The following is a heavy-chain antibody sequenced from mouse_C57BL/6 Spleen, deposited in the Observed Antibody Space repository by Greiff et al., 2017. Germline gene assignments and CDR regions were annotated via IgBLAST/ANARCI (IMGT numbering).Heavy chain of an antibody. D-gene: IGHD4-1*01. Sequence: QVQLQQSGAELVRPGSSVKLSCKASGYTFTSYWMEWVKQRPGQGLEWIGNIYPSDSETHYNQKFKDKATLTVDKSSSTAYMQLSSLTSEDSAVYYCAREDKLGRGDYWGQGTTLTVSS. CDR2: IYPSDSET. J-gene: IGHJ2*01. CDR3: AREDKLGRGDY. CDR1: GYTFTSYW. V-gene: IGHV1-61*01.